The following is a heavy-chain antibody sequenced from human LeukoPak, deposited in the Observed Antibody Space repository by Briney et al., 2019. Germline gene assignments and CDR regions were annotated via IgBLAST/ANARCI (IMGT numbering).Heavy chain of an antibody. CDR1: GFTFSSYA. D-gene: IGHD6-13*01. Sequence: GGSLRLSCAASGFTFSSYAMSWVRQAPGKGLEWVSGISGSGGSTYYADSVKGRFTISRDNSKNTLYLQMNSLRAEDTAVYYCAKDIAAAGPNFYFDYWGQGTRVTVSS. V-gene: IGHV3-23*01. CDR2: ISGSGGST. J-gene: IGHJ4*02. CDR3: AKDIAAAGPNFYFDY.